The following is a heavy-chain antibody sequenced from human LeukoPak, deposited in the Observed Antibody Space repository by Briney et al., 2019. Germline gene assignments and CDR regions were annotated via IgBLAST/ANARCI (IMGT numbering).Heavy chain of an antibody. J-gene: IGHJ5*02. CDR2: INTNGGGT. CDR1: RYTFTGYY. CDR3: ARGGVVVVPAAYNWCDP. D-gene: IGHD2-2*01. V-gene: IGHV1-2*02. Sequence: SVKVSCLASRYTFTGYYMRWVRQAPGQGLEWMGWINTNGGGTNYAQKYQGRVTMTRDTSISTAYMELSRLRSDDTAVYYCARGGVVVVPAAYNWCDPWGQGTLVTVSS.